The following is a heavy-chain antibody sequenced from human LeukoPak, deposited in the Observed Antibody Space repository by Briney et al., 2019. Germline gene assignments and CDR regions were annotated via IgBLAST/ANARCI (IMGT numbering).Heavy chain of an antibody. CDR2: ISSSGSSI. CDR3: AGRPGTGYRIDY. V-gene: IGHV3-48*03. J-gene: IGHJ4*02. CDR1: GFTFSSYD. Sequence: TGGCLRLSCAVSGFTFSSYDMNWVRQAPGKGLEWVSYISSSGSSIYYADSVKGRFTISRDNAKNSLYLQMNSMRDEDTAVYYCAGRPGTGYRIDYWGQGTLVTVSS. D-gene: IGHD2-8*02.